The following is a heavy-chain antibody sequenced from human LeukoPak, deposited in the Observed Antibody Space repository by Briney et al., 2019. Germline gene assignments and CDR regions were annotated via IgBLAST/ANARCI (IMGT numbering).Heavy chain of an antibody. CDR2: IYHSGST. J-gene: IGHJ5*02. CDR1: GYSISSGYY. Sequence: IPSETLSLTCTVSGYSISSGYYWGWIRQPPGKGLEWIGSIYHSGSTYYNPSLKSRVTISVDTSKNQFSLKLSSVTAADTAVYYCARGGGPSNWFDPWGQGTLVTVSS. V-gene: IGHV4-38-2*02. CDR3: ARGGGPSNWFDP. D-gene: IGHD4-23*01.